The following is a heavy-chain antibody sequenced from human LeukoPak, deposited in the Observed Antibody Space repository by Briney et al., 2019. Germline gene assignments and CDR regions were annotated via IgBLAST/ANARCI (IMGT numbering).Heavy chain of an antibody. D-gene: IGHD4-17*01. Sequence: ASVKVSCKAYGYTFTTYYVHWVRQAPGQGLEWVGIINPSGGSTSYAQKFQGRVTMTRDTSTNTVYMDLSSLRSEDTAVYYCSLRTIGDQGYFQYWGQGTLVTVSS. CDR2: INPSGGST. CDR3: SLRTIGDQGYFQY. V-gene: IGHV1-46*01. J-gene: IGHJ1*01. CDR1: GYTFTTYY.